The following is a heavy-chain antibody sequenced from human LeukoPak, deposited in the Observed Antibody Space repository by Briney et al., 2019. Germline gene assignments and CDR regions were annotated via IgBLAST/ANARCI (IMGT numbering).Heavy chain of an antibody. D-gene: IGHD3-3*01. Sequence: ASVKVSCKASGGTFSSDAISWVRQAPGQGLEWMGGIIPIFGTANYAQKCQGRVTITADDSTRTAYLELSSLRSEDTAVYYCARTGEWLLYSGFDYWGQGTLVTVSS. J-gene: IGHJ4*02. V-gene: IGHV1-69*13. CDR1: GGTFSSDA. CDR2: IIPIFGTA. CDR3: ARTGEWLLYSGFDY.